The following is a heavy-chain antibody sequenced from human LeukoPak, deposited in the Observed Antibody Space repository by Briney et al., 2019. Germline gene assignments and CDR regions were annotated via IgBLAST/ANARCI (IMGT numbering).Heavy chain of an antibody. V-gene: IGHV4-4*07. J-gene: IGHJ4*02. CDR2: IYTSGST. CDR3: ARVQRYGSVDY. CDR1: GGSISSYY. Sequence: PSETLSLTCTASGGSISSYYWSWIRQPAGKGLEWIGRIYTSGSTNYNPSLKSRVTISVDTSKNQFSLKLSSVTAADTAVYYCARVQRYGSVDYWGQGTLVTVSS. D-gene: IGHD3-10*01.